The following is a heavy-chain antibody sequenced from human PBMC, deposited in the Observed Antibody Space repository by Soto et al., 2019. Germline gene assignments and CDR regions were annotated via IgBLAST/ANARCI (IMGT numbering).Heavy chain of an antibody. V-gene: IGHV3-53*04. CDR3: VRGRYGSEIH. CDR2: LYNGGAT. Sequence: GGALRLSCAASGFIVSSNYMTWVRQAPGKGLKWVSLLYNGGATHYAASEKGRFTISSHSSQNTMFLQMNSLRTEDTATYYCVRGRYGSEIHWGQGTKVTVSS. D-gene: IGHD3-10*01. CDR1: GFIVSSNY. J-gene: IGHJ4*02.